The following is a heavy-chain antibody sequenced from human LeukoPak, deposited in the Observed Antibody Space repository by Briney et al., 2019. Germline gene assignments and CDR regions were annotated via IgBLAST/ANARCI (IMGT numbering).Heavy chain of an antibody. J-gene: IGHJ4*02. CDR2: IGIDSGNT. Sequence: GGSLRLSCAASGFTFSDYSMNWVRQAPVKGLEWTSYIGIDSGNTNYADSVKGRFTISGDKAKNSLYLQMNSLRVEDTAVYYCARDYKYAFDNWGQGTLVTVSS. CDR3: ARDYKYAFDN. D-gene: IGHD5-24*01. V-gene: IGHV3-48*01. CDR1: GFTFSDYS.